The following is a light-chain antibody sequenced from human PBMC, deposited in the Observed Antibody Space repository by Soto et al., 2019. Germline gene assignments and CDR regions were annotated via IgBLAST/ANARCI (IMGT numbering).Light chain of an antibody. Sequence: EIVMTQSPATLSLSPVEIATLSCMASQSVSSYLAWYQQKPGQAPRLLIYDASNRATGIPARFSGSGSGTDFTLTISSLEPEDFAVYYCQQRSNWRSITFGQGTRLEI. V-gene: IGKV3-11*01. CDR2: DAS. J-gene: IGKJ5*01. CDR3: QQRSNWRSIT. CDR1: QSVSSY.